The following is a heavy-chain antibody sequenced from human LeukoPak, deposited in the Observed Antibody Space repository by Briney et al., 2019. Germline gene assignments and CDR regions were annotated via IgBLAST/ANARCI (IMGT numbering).Heavy chain of an antibody. CDR1: GFTFSSYG. J-gene: IGHJ4*02. D-gene: IGHD2-15*01. CDR3: ARITPHCSGGSCYPDY. CDR2: ISYDGSNK. V-gene: IGHV3-30*03. Sequence: PGGSLRLSCAASGFTFSSYGMHWVRQAPGKGLEWAAVISYDGSNKYYADSVKGRFTISRDNSKNTLYLQMNSLRAEDTAVYYCARITPHCSGGSCYPDYWGQGTLVTVSS.